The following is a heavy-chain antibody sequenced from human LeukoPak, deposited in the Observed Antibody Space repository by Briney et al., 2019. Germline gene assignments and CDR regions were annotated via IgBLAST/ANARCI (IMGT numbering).Heavy chain of an antibody. CDR2: ISYDGSNK. V-gene: IGHV3-30*18. CDR3: AKDYGLWGFFDY. D-gene: IGHD4/OR15-4a*01. Sequence: GGSLRLSCAASGFTFSSYGMHWVRQAPGKGLEWVAVISYDGSNKYYADSVKGRFTISRENSKNTRYLQMSSLRAEETAVYSCAKDYGLWGFFDYWGQGTLFTVSS. J-gene: IGHJ4*02. CDR1: GFTFSSYG.